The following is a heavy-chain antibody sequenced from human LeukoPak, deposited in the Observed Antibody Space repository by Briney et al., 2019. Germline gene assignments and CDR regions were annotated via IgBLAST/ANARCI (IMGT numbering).Heavy chain of an antibody. CDR3: TRDPSSGWYLKGWFDP. D-gene: IGHD6-19*01. Sequence: AGGSLRLSCAAYGLTFSSYSMNWVRQAPGKGLEWVSSISSSSNYIYYADSVKGRFTISRDNAKNSLYLQMNSLRAEDTAVYYCTRDPSSGWYLKGWFDPWGQGTLVTVSS. CDR2: ISSSSNYI. J-gene: IGHJ5*02. V-gene: IGHV3-21*01. CDR1: GLTFSSYS.